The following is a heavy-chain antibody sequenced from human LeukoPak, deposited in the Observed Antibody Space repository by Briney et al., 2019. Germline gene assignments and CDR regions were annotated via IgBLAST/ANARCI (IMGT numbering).Heavy chain of an antibody. J-gene: IGHJ4*02. Sequence: SETLSLTCAVYGGSFSGYYWSWIRQPPGKGLEWIGEINHSGSTNYNPSLKSRVTISVDTSKNQFSLKLSSVTAADTAVYYCARSGILYFDYWGQGTLVTVSS. CDR3: ARSGILYFDY. CDR2: INHSGST. V-gene: IGHV4-34*01. CDR1: GGSFSGYY. D-gene: IGHD6-13*01.